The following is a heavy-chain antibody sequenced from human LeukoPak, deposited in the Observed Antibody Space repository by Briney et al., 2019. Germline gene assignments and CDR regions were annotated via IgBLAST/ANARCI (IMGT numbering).Heavy chain of an antibody. CDR1: GYSINRYY. D-gene: IGHD3-10*01. CDR3: ARDSHVVRGGSIDAFGF. CDR2: INPSGGGT. Sequence: ASLNLSCTASGYSINRYYVHWVRHAHGQGIEWMGIINPSGGGTRYAQTFQDRITMTWDTSTSTVYMELSSLRSEDTAVYYCARDSHVVRGGSIDAFGFWGQGTMVTVSS. J-gene: IGHJ3*01. V-gene: IGHV1-46*02.